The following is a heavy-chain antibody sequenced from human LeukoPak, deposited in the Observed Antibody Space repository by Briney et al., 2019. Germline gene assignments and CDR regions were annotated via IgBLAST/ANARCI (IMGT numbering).Heavy chain of an antibody. CDR1: GFTFSYYN. CDR2: ISATSTDI. J-gene: IGHJ4*02. Sequence: GGSLRLSCAASGFTFSYYNMNWVRQAPGKGPEWVSFISATSTDIYYADAVKGRFTISRDNARNSLYLQMNGLRAEDTAVYYCARDSIYSDNSDYYYDYWGQGTLVTVSS. CDR3: ARDSIYSDNSDYYYDY. V-gene: IGHV3-21*01. D-gene: IGHD3-22*01.